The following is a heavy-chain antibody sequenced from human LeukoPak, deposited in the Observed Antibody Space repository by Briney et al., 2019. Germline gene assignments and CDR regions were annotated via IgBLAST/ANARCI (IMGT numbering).Heavy chain of an antibody. V-gene: IGHV4-34*01. CDR1: GGSFSGYY. CDR2: INHSGST. D-gene: IGHD5-12*01. Sequence: SETLSLTCAVYGGSFSGYYWSWIRQPPGKGLEWIGEINHSGSTNYNPSLKSRVTISVDTSKNQFSLKLSSVTAADTAVYYCARGRQWLRHFDYWGQGTLVTVSS. J-gene: IGHJ4*02. CDR3: ARGRQWLRHFDY.